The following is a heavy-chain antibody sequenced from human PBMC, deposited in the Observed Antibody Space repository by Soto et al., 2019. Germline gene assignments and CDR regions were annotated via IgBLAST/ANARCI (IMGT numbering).Heavy chain of an antibody. J-gene: IGHJ6*02. CDR2: IIPIFGTA. CDR1: GGTFSSYA. D-gene: IGHD4-17*01. V-gene: IGHV1-69*01. CDR3: AREKKATVTPYYGMDV. Sequence: QVQLVQSGAEVKKPGSSVKVSCKASGGTFSSYAISWVRQAPGQGLEWMGGIIPIFGTANYAQKFKGRVTITADESTSTAYMELSSLRSEDTAVYYCAREKKATVTPYYGMDVWGQGTTVTVSS.